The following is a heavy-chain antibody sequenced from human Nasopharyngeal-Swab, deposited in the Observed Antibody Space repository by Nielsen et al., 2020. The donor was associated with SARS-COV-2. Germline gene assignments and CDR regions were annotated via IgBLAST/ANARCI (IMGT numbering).Heavy chain of an antibody. CDR3: AKGADYGDYAGWFDP. CDR2: MSGNGRQI. D-gene: IGHD4-17*01. J-gene: IGHJ5*02. V-gene: IGHV3-23*01. Sequence: WIRQPPGKGLEWVAGMSGNGRQIYYADSVKGRFTISRDNSLQTLYLEMNRLRVDDTAIYHCAKGADYGDYAGWFDPWGQGTQVTVSS.